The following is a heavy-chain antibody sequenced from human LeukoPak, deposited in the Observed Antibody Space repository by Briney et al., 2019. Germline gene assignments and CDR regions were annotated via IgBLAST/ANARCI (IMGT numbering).Heavy chain of an antibody. CDR1: GFTFSSYA. Sequence: GGSLRLSCAASGFTFSSYAMSWVRQAPGKGLEWVANIKQDGSEKYYVDSVKGRFTISRDNSKNTLFLQMNSLRAEDTAVYYCARDDALGDNALDIWGQGTMVTVSS. D-gene: IGHD3-16*01. J-gene: IGHJ3*02. CDR3: ARDDALGDNALDI. CDR2: IKQDGSEK. V-gene: IGHV3-7*01.